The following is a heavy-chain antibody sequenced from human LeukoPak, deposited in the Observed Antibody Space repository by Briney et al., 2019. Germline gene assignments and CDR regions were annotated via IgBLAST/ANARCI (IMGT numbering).Heavy chain of an antibody. CDR3: ARRGFSNWFDP. Sequence: ASVKVSCKASGYTFSTYYLHWVRQATGQGLEWLGRLNPDNGDTNYAQKFQGRVTMTRDTSISTAYMEVSSLRSDDTAVYYCARRGFSNWFDPWGQGTLVTVSS. V-gene: IGHV1-2*06. CDR1: GYTFSTYY. CDR2: LNPDNGDT. J-gene: IGHJ5*02. D-gene: IGHD2/OR15-2a*01.